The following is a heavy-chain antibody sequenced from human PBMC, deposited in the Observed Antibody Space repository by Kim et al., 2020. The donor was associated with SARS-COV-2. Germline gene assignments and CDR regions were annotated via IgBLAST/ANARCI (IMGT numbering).Heavy chain of an antibody. V-gene: IGHV4-59*13. J-gene: IGHJ6*02. CDR1: GGSISSYY. D-gene: IGHD5-12*01. CDR2: IYYSGST. Sequence: SETLSLTCTVSGGSISSYYWSWIRQPPGKGLEWIGYIYYSGSTNYNPSLKSRVTTSVDTSKNQFSLKLSSVTAADTAVYYCARDGTLYSGYRRLYYYYGMDVWGQGTTGTVSS. CDR3: ARDGTLYSGYRRLYYYYGMDV.